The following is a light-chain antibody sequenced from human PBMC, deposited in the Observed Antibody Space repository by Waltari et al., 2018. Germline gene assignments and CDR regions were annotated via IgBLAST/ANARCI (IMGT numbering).Light chain of an antibody. V-gene: IGKV1-9*01. J-gene: IGKJ4*01. CDR3: QHVNSLPLT. CDR1: QGISSY. Sequence: IQLTQSPSPLSAPVGDRVTMTCRASQGISSYLAWYQQSPGKAPKLLIYDASTLQSGVPSRFSGSGSGTDFTLTISNLQPEDFATYYCQHVNSLPLTFGGGTKVEIK. CDR2: DAS.